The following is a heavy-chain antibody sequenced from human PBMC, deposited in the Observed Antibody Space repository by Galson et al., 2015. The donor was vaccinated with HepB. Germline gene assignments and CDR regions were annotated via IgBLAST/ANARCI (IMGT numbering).Heavy chain of an antibody. Sequence: SVKVSCKVSGYTLTELSMHWVRQAPGKGLEWMGGFDPEDGETIYAQKFQGRVTMTEDTSTDTAYMELSSLRSEDTAVYYCATGWGYCSSTSCHARGWFDPWGQGTLVTVSS. CDR1: GYTLTELS. CDR2: FDPEDGET. J-gene: IGHJ5*02. D-gene: IGHD2-2*01. V-gene: IGHV1-24*01. CDR3: ATGWGYCSSTSCHARGWFDP.